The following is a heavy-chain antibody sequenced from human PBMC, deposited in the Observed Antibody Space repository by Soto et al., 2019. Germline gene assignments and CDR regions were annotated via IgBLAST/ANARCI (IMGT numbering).Heavy chain of an antibody. CDR1: GFTFSSYW. J-gene: IGHJ5*02. V-gene: IGHV3-74*01. CDR3: ARERIAAAGTDWFDP. D-gene: IGHD6-13*01. Sequence: PGGSLRLSCAASGFTFSSYWMHWVRQAPGKGLVWVSRINSDGSSTSYADSVKGRFTISRDNAKNTLYLQMNSLRAEDTAVYYCARERIAAAGTDWFDPWGQGTLVTVSS. CDR2: INSDGSST.